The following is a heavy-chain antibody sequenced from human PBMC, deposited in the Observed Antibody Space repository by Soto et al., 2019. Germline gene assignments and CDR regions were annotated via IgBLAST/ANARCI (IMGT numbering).Heavy chain of an antibody. CDR2: IIPIFGTA. CDR3: ARDPRYYGSGSYYAYYYYGMDV. D-gene: IGHD3-10*01. V-gene: IGHV1-69*13. CDR1: GGTFSSYA. Sequence: SVKVSCKASGGTFSSYAISWVRQAPGQGLEWMGGIIPIFGTANYAQKFQGRVTITADESTSTAYMELSSLRSEDTAVYYCARDPRYYGSGSYYAYYYYGMDVWGQGTTVTVSS. J-gene: IGHJ6*02.